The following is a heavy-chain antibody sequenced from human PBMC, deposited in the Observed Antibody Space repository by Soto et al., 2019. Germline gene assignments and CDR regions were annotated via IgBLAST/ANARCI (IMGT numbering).Heavy chain of an antibody. J-gene: IGHJ3*01. V-gene: IGHV4-31*03. CDR3: ARDPWRTPPEAAFDV. Sequence: SETLSLTCTVSGGSSSSAGYYWSWIRHHPGKGLEWIGYIYFSGVTYYNPSLESRVTISVDTSKNQSSLRLSSVTAADTAVYYCARDPWRTPPEAAFDVWGQGTKVTVSS. CDR1: GGSSSSAGYY. CDR2: IYFSGVT. D-gene: IGHD1-1*01.